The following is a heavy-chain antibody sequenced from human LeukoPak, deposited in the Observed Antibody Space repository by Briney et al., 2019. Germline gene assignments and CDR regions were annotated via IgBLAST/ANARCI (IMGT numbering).Heavy chain of an antibody. CDR2: IYYSGST. Sequence: SETLSLTCTVSGGSISSYYWSWIRQPPGKGLEWIGYIYYSGSTNYNPSLKSRVTISVDTSKNQFSLKLSSVTAADTAVYNCARERPYSSSWYESYYYYYMDVWGKGTTVTVSS. CDR1: GGSISSYY. J-gene: IGHJ6*03. CDR3: ARERPYSSSWYESYYYYYMDV. D-gene: IGHD6-13*01. V-gene: IGHV4-59*01.